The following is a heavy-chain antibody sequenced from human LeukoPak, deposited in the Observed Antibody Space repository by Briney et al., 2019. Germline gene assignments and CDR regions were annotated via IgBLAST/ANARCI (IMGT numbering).Heavy chain of an antibody. CDR2: IWFDGSTK. CDR1: GFIFSNYG. V-gene: IGHV3-33*01. D-gene: IGHD2-21*02. CDR3: ARAFGDNVSSAPLIDY. J-gene: IGHJ4*02. Sequence: GGSLRLSCAASGFIFSNYGMHWVRQAPGEGLEWVAVIWFDGSTKYNPDTVKGRFTISRDNSKNTLYPQMNSLRAEDAAVYYCARAFGDNVSSAPLIDYWGQGSLVTVSS.